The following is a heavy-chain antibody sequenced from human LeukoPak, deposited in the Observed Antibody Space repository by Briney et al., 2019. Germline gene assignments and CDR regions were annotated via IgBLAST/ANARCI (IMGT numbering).Heavy chain of an antibody. V-gene: IGHV3-21*01. CDR1: GFTFSSYS. D-gene: IGHD1-26*01. Sequence: PGRSLRLSCAASGFTFSSYSMNWVRQAPGKGLEWVSSISSSSSYIYYADSVKGRFTISRDNAKNSLYLQMNSLRAEDTAVYYCARGLEISGSYGSDDYWGQGTLVTVSS. CDR2: ISSSSSYI. CDR3: ARGLEISGSYGSDDY. J-gene: IGHJ4*02.